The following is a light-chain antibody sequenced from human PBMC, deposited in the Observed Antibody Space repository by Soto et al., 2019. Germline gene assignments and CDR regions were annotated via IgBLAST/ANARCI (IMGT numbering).Light chain of an antibody. CDR2: KDI. Sequence: SYELTQPPSVSVSPGQTARIPCSGDELPKQYAFWYQQKPGQAPVLVMFKDIERPSGIPERFSGSSSGTTVTLTISDVQAEDEGDYYCQSSDNTNTYVLFGGGTKLTVL. CDR3: QSSDNTNTYVL. CDR1: ELPKQY. J-gene: IGLJ2*01. V-gene: IGLV3-25*02.